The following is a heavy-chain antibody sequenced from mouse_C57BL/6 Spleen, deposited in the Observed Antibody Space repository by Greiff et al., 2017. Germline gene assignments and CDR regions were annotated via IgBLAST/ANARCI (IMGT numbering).Heavy chain of an antibody. V-gene: IGHV1-81*01. D-gene: IGHD2-4*01. J-gene: IGHJ1*03. Sequence: QVQLKQSGAELARPGASVKLSCKASGYTFTSYGISWVKQRTGQGLEWIGEIYPRSGNTYYNEKFKGKATLTADKSSSTAYMELRSLTSEDSAVYFCARGDYDYLWYFDVWGTGTTVTVSS. CDR2: IYPRSGNT. CDR1: GYTFTSYG. CDR3: ARGDYDYLWYFDV.